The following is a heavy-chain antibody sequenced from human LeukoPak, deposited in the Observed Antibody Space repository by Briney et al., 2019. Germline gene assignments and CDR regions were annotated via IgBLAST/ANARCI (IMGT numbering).Heavy chain of an antibody. CDR1: GFTFSSCW. V-gene: IGHV3-7*03. Sequence: GGSLRLPCAASGFTFSSCWMSWVRQAPGKGLEWVANIKQDGSEKYYVDSVKGRFTISRDNAKNSLFLQMNSLRAEDTAVYYCARVVGATPDYWGQGALVTVSS. D-gene: IGHD1-26*01. CDR3: ARVVGATPDY. CDR2: IKQDGSEK. J-gene: IGHJ4*02.